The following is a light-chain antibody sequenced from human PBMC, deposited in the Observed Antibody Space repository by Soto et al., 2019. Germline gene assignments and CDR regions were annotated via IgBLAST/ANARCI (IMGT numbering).Light chain of an antibody. CDR2: HAS. CDR1: HSVSDK. Sequence: EIVMTQSPATVSVSPGERATLSCRASHSVSDKLAWYQQKPGQAPRLLIYHASARATGIPARFSGSGSGTEFTLTISGLQSEDFAVYYCQQYNNWPPWTFGQGTKVDI. CDR3: QQYNNWPPWT. J-gene: IGKJ1*01. V-gene: IGKV3-15*01.